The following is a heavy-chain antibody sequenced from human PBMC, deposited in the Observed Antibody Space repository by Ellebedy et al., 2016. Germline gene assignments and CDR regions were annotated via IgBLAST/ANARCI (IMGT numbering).Heavy chain of an antibody. J-gene: IGHJ4*02. Sequence: SVKVSXXASGGTFSSYAISWVRQAPGQGLEWMGEIIPIFGTVNYAQKFQGRVTITADESTSTAYMELSSLRSEDTAVYYCARAPLYYYDSSGYYDYWGQGTLVTVSS. CDR1: GGTFSSYA. CDR3: ARAPLYYYDSSGYYDY. CDR2: IIPIFGTV. D-gene: IGHD3-22*01. V-gene: IGHV1-69*13.